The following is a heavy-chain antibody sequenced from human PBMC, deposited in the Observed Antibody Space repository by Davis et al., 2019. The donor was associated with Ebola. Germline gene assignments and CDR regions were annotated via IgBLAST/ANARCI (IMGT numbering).Heavy chain of an antibody. CDR2: IIPIFGTP. V-gene: IGHV1-69*13. Sequence: SVKVSCKASGGTLNRHALSWVXXAPAQXXVXXXVIIPIFGTPNYAQKFQGRVTISADYSTTTAYMELRRLRYADTAVYYCARGLGTSASSSWYFWGRGTLVTVSA. CDR1: GGTLNRHA. D-gene: IGHD6-13*01. CDR3: ARGLGTSASSSWYF. J-gene: IGHJ4*02.